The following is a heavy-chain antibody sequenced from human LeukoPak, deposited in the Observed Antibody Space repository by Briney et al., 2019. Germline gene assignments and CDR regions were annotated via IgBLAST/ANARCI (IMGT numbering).Heavy chain of an antibody. CDR3: ASYGSGSYRFDP. J-gene: IGHJ5*02. Sequence: SETLSLTCTVSGASIRSGDYYWSWIRQPPGKGLEWIGYIYDSGSTYYNPSLKSRVIISVDTSKNQFSLKLDSVTAADTAVYYCASYGSGSYRFDPWGQGTLVTVSS. V-gene: IGHV4-30-4*01. CDR1: GASIRSGDYY. CDR2: IYDSGST. D-gene: IGHD3-10*01.